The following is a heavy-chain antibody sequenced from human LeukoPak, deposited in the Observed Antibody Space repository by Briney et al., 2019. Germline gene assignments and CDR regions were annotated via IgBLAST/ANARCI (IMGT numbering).Heavy chain of an antibody. V-gene: IGHV4-59*04. D-gene: IGHD5-18*01. CDR1: GGSISSYY. J-gene: IGHJ2*01. CDR2: IYHSGST. CDR3: AVGTAMVHWYFDL. Sequence: SETLSLTCTVSGGSISSYYWSWIRQPPGKGLEWIGYIYHSGSTYYNPSLRSRVTISVDRSKNQFSLKLSSVTAADTAVYYCAVGTAMVHWYFDLWGRGTLVTVSS.